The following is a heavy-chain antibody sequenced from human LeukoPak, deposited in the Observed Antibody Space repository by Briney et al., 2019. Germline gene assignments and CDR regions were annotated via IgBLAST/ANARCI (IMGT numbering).Heavy chain of an antibody. CDR2: ISASSNTI. CDR3: AKEGASARRGYFDY. J-gene: IGHJ4*02. CDR1: GFTFSTYA. V-gene: IGHV3-23*01. D-gene: IGHD1-1*01. Sequence: SGGSLRLSCAASGFTFSTYAMCWVRQAPGKGLEWVSSISASSNTIYFADSVKGRFTISRDNSKNTLYLQMNSLRAEDTAVYYCAKEGASARRGYFDYWGQRTLVTVSS.